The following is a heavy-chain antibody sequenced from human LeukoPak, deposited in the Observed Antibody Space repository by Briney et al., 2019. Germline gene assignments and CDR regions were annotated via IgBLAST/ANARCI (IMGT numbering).Heavy chain of an antibody. D-gene: IGHD3-10*01. Sequence: PSETLSLTCTVSGGSISSGGYYWSWIRQHPGKGLEYIGYIYYSGSTYYNPSLKSQITISVDTSKNQFSLKLSSVTAADTAVYYCATTNVLLWFGELSKTAYFDYWGQGTLVTVSS. CDR3: ATTNVLLWFGELSKTAYFDY. J-gene: IGHJ4*02. CDR1: GGSISSGGYY. V-gene: IGHV4-31*01. CDR2: IYYSGST.